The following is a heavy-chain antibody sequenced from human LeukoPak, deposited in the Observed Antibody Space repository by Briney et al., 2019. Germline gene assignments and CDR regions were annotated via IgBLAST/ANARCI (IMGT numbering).Heavy chain of an antibody. CDR2: ISYTVTT. Sequence: SETLSLTCSVSGASISSGTYYWSWIRQPPGKGLEWIGYISYTVTTNYNPSLKSRVTISVDTSKNQFSLKLSSVTAADTAVYYCARVGDWNDLVYWGQGTLVTVSS. D-gene: IGHD1-1*01. CDR1: GASISSGTYY. CDR3: ARVGDWNDLVY. J-gene: IGHJ4*02. V-gene: IGHV4-61*01.